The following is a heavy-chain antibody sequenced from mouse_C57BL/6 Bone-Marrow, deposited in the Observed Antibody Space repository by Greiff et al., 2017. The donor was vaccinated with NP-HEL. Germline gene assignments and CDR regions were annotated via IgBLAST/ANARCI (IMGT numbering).Heavy chain of an antibody. V-gene: IGHV1-59*01. D-gene: IGHD1-1*01. CDR3: ARGGWSYYGSLYYFDY. J-gene: IGHJ2*01. CDR1: GYTFTSYW. Sequence: VKLQQPGAELVRPGTSVKLSCKASGYTFTSYWMHWVKQRPGQGLEWIGVIDPSDSYTNYNQKFKGKATLTVDTSSSTAYMQLSSLTSEDSAVYYCARGGWSYYGSLYYFDYWGQGTTLTVSS. CDR2: IDPSDSYT.